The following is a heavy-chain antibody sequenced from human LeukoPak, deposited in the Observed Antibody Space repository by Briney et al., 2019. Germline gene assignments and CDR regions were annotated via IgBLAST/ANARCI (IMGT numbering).Heavy chain of an antibody. CDR3: ARVDMVRGVYLPNWYFDL. Sequence: SETLSLTCSVSGGSISSYYWSWIRQPPGKGLEWIGYIYYSGSTNYNPSPKSRGTISVDTSKNQFSLKLSSVTAADTAVYYCARVDMVRGVYLPNWYFDLWGRGTLVTVSS. J-gene: IGHJ2*01. D-gene: IGHD3-10*01. V-gene: IGHV4-59*01. CDR2: IYYSGST. CDR1: GGSISSYY.